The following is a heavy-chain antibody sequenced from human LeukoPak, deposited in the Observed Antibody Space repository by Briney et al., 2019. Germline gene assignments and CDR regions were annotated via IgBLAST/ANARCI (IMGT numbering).Heavy chain of an antibody. CDR2: IKQDGSEK. CDR1: GFTFSSYW. V-gene: IGHV3-7*04. Sequence: GGSLRLSCAAFGFTFSSYWMSWVRQAPGKGLEWVANIKQDGSEKYYVDSVKGRFTISRDNAKNSLYLQMNSLRAEDTAVYYCARGEWGSNDAFDIWGQGTMVTVSS. CDR3: ARGEWGSNDAFDI. J-gene: IGHJ3*02. D-gene: IGHD1-26*01.